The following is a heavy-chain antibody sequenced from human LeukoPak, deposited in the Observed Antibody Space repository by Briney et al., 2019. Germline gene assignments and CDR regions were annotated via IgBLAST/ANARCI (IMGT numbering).Heavy chain of an antibody. Sequence: SETLSLTCTVSGGSISSGDYYWSWIRQPPGKGLEWTGYIYYSGNAYYNPSLKSRVTISVDTSKNQFSLKLSSVTAADTAVYYCARGPYDFWSGSLWGYYYYYMDVWGKGTTVTVSS. J-gene: IGHJ6*03. CDR3: ARGPYDFWSGSLWGYYYYYMDV. CDR1: GGSISSGDYY. CDR2: IYYSGNA. V-gene: IGHV4-30-4*08. D-gene: IGHD3-3*01.